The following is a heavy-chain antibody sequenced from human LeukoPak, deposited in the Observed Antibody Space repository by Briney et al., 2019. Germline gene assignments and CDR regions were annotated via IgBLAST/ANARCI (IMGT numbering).Heavy chain of an antibody. J-gene: IGHJ6*02. V-gene: IGHV1-18*01. D-gene: IGHD3-10*01. Sequence: ASVKVSFKASGYTFTSYGISRVRQAPGQGLAWMGWISAYNGNRNYAQKLQGRVTMTTDTSTSTAYMELRSLRSDDTAVYYCARDPYYYGSGSYFVPLSDYYYYGMDVWGQGTTVTVSS. CDR3: ARDPYYYGSGSYFVPLSDYYYYGMDV. CDR2: ISAYNGNR. CDR1: GYTFTSYG.